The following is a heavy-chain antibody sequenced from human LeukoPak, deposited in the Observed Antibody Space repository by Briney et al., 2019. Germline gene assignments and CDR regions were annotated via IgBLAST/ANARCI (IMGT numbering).Heavy chain of an antibody. CDR2: ISYDGSNK. Sequence: GRSLRLSCAASGFTFSSYAMHWVRQAPGKGLEWVAVISYDGSNKYYADSVKGRFTIPRDNSKNTLYLQMNSLRAEDTAVYYCARDHDYGDYEPIFHYWGQGTLVTVSS. CDR3: ARDHDYGDYEPIFHY. CDR1: GFTFSSYA. D-gene: IGHD4-17*01. V-gene: IGHV3-30*04. J-gene: IGHJ4*02.